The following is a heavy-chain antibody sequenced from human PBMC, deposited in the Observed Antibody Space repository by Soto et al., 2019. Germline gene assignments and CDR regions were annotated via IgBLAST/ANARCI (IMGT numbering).Heavy chain of an antibody. CDR2: MQPSTGRT. D-gene: IGHD1-26*01. J-gene: IGHJ4*02. CDR3: ARGVSVGVDY. CDR1: GYSFTSLD. Sequence: VRLVQSGAEVREPGASVKVSCKASGYSFTSLDINWVRQTAGQGLEWMGWMQPSTGRTGYAQKFQGRVTMTRDTSINTAYMELTTLTSDDAAFYYCARGVSVGVDYWGQGTLVTVSS. V-gene: IGHV1-8*01.